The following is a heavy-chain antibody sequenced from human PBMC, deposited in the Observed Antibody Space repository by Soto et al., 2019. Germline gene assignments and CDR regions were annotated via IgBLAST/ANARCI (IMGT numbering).Heavy chain of an antibody. CDR3: VRDKYCSGGRCYGQMDV. Sequence: PGGSLGLSCAASGFTVSTNFLTWVRQAPGKGLEWVSVIYSGGGTYYADPVKGRFTISRDNSKNTLYLQMNSLRAEDTAVYYCVRDKYCSGGRCYGQMDVWGKGTTVTV. D-gene: IGHD2-15*01. J-gene: IGHJ6*03. V-gene: IGHV3-66*01. CDR2: IYSGGGT. CDR1: GFTVSTNF.